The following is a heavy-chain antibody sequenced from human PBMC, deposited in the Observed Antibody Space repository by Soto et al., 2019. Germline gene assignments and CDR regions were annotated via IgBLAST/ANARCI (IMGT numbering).Heavy chain of an antibody. V-gene: IGHV1-69*06. CDR3: ATLRNGHTQLID. D-gene: IGHD6-6*01. Sequence: QVQLVQSGAEVKKPGSSVKVSCKASGGTFSTYAISWVRQAPGQGLEWMGHIIPIFDTSTYAQKFQDRVTITADKSTSTAYMELNTLSSEVTAIYSCATLRNGHTQLIDWGQGTLVTVSS. CDR2: IIPIFDTS. J-gene: IGHJ4*02. CDR1: GGTFSTYA.